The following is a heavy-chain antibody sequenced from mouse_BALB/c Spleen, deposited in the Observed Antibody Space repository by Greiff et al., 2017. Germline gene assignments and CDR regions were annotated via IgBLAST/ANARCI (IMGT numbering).Heavy chain of an antibody. Sequence: EVQLQESGGGLVKPGGSLKLSCAASGFAFSSYDMSWVRQTPEKRLEWVAYISSGGGSTYYPDTVKGRFTISRDNAKNTLYLQMSSLKSEDTAMYYCARRLLGAMDYWGQGTSVTVSS. V-gene: IGHV5-12-1*01. CDR2: ISSGGGST. CDR3: ARRLLGAMDY. J-gene: IGHJ4*01. D-gene: IGHD2-3*01. CDR1: GFAFSSYD.